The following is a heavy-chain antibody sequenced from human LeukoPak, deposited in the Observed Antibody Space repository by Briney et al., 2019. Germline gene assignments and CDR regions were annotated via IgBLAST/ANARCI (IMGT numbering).Heavy chain of an antibody. D-gene: IGHD3-16*01. V-gene: IGHV3-48*03. J-gene: IGHJ4*02. Sequence: GGSLRLSCAASGFTFSSYEMNWVRQAPGKGLEWVSYISSSGGTIYYADSVKGRFTISRDNAKNSLYLQMNSLRAEDTAVYYCARFITFNDYWGQGTLVTVSS. CDR3: ARFITFNDY. CDR2: ISSSGGTI. CDR1: GFTFSSYE.